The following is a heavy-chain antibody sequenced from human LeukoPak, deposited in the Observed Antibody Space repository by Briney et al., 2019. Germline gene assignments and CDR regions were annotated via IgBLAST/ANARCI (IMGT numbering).Heavy chain of an antibody. CDR2: ISGSGGST. CDR1: GFTFSNYA. CDR3: ANPSDSSGYVDY. J-gene: IGHJ4*02. V-gene: IGHV3-23*01. Sequence: PGGSLRLSCAASGFTFSNYALNWVRQAPGKGLEWVSAISGSGGSTYYADSVKGRFTISRDNSKNTLYLQMNSLRAEDTAVYYCANPSDSSGYVDYWGQGTLVTVSS. D-gene: IGHD3-22*01.